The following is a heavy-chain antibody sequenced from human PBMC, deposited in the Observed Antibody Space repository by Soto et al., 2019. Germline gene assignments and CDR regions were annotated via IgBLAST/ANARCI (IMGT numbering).Heavy chain of an antibody. CDR3: DGIRVTVPVSAFLLNRSSDL. V-gene: IGHV3-23*01. J-gene: IGHJ2*01. CDR2: ISGSGGST. D-gene: IGHD3-16*02. Sequence: KGLEWVSAISGSGGSTYYADSVKGRFAISRDNSKNTLYLQMNSLRAEDFFFQAEDGIRVTVPVSAFLLNRSSDL.